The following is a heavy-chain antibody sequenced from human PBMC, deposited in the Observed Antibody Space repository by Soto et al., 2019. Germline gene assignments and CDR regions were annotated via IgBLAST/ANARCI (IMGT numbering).Heavy chain of an antibody. V-gene: IGHV3-23*01. Sequence: EVQLLESGGGLVQPGGSLRLSCAASGFTFSSYGMSWVRQAPGKGLEWVSSVSGSGGSTYYADSVKGRFTISRDNSKNTLYLQMNSLRAEDTAIYYCAKTPGYYYHMDVWGQGTTVTVSS. CDR3: AKTPGYYYHMDV. CDR2: VSGSGGST. D-gene: IGHD3-22*01. CDR1: GFTFSSYG. J-gene: IGHJ6*02.